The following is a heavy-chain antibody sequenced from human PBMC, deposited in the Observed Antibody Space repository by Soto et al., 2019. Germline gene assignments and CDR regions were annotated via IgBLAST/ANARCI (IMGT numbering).Heavy chain of an antibody. J-gene: IGHJ5*02. V-gene: IGHV5-51*01. D-gene: IGHD6-13*01. CDR3: ARLGLGSSSWYNWFDP. Sequence: GESLKISCKGSGYSFTSYWIGWVRQMPGKGLEWMGIIYPGDSDTRYSPSFQGQVTISADKSISTAYLQWSSLKASDTAMYYCARLGLGSSSWYNWFDPWGQGNLVTVSS. CDR1: GYSFTSYW. CDR2: IYPGDSDT.